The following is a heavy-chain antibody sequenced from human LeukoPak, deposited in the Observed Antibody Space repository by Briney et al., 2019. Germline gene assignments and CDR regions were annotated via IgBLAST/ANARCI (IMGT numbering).Heavy chain of an antibody. Sequence: GEPLKISCKDSGYSFTNYWIGWVRQMPGKGLEWMGIIYLGDSDTRYSPSFQGQVTISADKSISTAYLQWSSLKASDTAMYYCARSHVLLWFGELSGNSFDYWGQGTLVTVSS. D-gene: IGHD3-10*01. CDR3: ARSHVLLWFGELSGNSFDY. CDR1: GYSFTNYW. V-gene: IGHV5-51*01. CDR2: IYLGDSDT. J-gene: IGHJ4*02.